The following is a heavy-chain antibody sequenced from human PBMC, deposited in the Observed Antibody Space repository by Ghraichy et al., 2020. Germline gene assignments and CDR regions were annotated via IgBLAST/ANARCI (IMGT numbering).Heavy chain of an antibody. CDR3: VRDPGWGSYYLDH. CDR1: GFTFSNYG. V-gene: IGHV3-33*01. CDR2: IWYDGSNK. Sequence: GESLNISCAASGFTFSNYGMHWVRQAPGKGLEWVAVIWYDGSNKYYADSVKGRFTISRDNSKNTLYLQMNSLRAEDTAVYYCVRDPGWGSYYLDHWGQGTLVTVSS. J-gene: IGHJ4*02. D-gene: IGHD7-27*01.